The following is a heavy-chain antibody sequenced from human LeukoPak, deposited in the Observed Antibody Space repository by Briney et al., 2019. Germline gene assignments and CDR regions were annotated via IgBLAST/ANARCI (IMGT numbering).Heavy chain of an antibody. CDR2: IIPIFGTA. D-gene: IGHD3-22*01. J-gene: IGHJ4*02. CDR1: GGTFSSYA. Sequence: ASVKVSCKASGGTFSSYAISWVRQAPGQGLEWMGGIIPIFGTANYAQKFQGRVTITTDESTSTAYMELSSLRSEDTAVYYCARGGYYDSSGYSLFDYWGQGTLVTVSS. V-gene: IGHV1-69*05. CDR3: ARGGYYDSSGYSLFDY.